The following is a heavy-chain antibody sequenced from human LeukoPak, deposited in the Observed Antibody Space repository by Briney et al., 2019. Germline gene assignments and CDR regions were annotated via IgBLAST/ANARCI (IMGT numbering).Heavy chain of an antibody. V-gene: IGHV4-34*01. CDR3: TRGPMRGWFDP. CDR1: GGSFSGYY. Sequence: SETLSLTCAVYGGSFSGYYWSWIRQPPGKGLEWIGEINHSGSTNYNPSLKSRVTISADTSKNQFSLKLSSVTAADTAVYYCTRGPMRGWFDPWGQGTLVTVSS. J-gene: IGHJ5*02. CDR2: INHSGST.